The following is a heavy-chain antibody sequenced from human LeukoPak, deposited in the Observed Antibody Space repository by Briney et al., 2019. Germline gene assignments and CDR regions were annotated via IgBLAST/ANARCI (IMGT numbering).Heavy chain of an antibody. J-gene: IGHJ5*02. CDR1: GFTFDDYA. CDR2: ISRNSGSI. CDR3: ALCNQTRDWFDP. V-gene: IGHV3-9*01. Sequence: GGSLRLSCAASGFTFDDYAMHWVRHAPGKGREWVSGISRNSGSIGYADSVKGRFTISRDNAKNSLYLQMNSLRAEDTALYYCALCNQTRDWFDPWGQGTLVTVSS.